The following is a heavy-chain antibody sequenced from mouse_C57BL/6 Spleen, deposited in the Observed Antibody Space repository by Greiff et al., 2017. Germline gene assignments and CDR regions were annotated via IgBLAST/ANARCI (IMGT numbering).Heavy chain of an antibody. D-gene: IGHD2-5*01. CDR3: ARDSNYAFDY. J-gene: IGHJ2*01. V-gene: IGHV1-69*01. CDR1: GYTFTSYW. CDR2: IDPSDSYP. Sequence: QVQLQQPGAELVMPGASVKLSCKASGYTFTSYWMHWVKQRPGQGLEWIGEIDPSDSYPNYNQKFKGKSTLTVDKSSSTAYMQLSSLTSEDSAVYYCARDSNYAFDYWGQGTTLTVSS.